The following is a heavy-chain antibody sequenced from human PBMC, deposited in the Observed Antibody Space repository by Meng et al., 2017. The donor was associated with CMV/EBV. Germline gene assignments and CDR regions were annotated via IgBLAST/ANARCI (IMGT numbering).Heavy chain of an antibody. CDR3: ARAGYPDPFDY. V-gene: IGHV3-21*01. CDR2: IDSGYVFV. J-gene: IGHJ4*02. D-gene: IGHD3-16*02. Sequence: GGSLRLSCAASGFTFNTYAMNWVRQAPGKGLEWVSSIDSGYVFVYYADSVKGRFTISRDNAKNSLYLQMNSLRAEDTAVYYCARAGYPDPFDYWGQGTLVTVSS. CDR1: GFTFNTYA.